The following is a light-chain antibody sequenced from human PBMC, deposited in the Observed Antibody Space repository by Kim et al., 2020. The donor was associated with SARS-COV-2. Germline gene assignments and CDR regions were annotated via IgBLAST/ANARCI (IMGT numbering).Light chain of an antibody. J-gene: IGKJ5*01. CDR3: QQRSNWPIT. CDR2: DAS. CDR1: QSVSSY. V-gene: IGKV3-11*01. Sequence: LSPGERATLTCRASQSVSSYLDGYQQKPGQAPRLLIYDASNRATGIPARFSGSGSGTDFTLTISSLEPEDFAVYYCQQRSNWPITLGQGTRLEIK.